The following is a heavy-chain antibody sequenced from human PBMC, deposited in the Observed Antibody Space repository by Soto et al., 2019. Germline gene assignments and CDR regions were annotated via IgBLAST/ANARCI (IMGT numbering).Heavy chain of an antibody. J-gene: IGHJ6*02. CDR3: ARECSGGSCYGGMDV. Sequence: EVQLVESGGGLIQPGGSLRLSCAASGFTVSSNYMSWVRQAPGQGLEWASVIYSGGSTYYADSVKGRFTNSRDNCKNKLYLQMNSLRAEDTAVYYCARECSGGSCYGGMDVWGQGTTVTVSS. CDR2: IYSGGST. CDR1: GFTVSSNY. V-gene: IGHV3-53*01. D-gene: IGHD2-15*01.